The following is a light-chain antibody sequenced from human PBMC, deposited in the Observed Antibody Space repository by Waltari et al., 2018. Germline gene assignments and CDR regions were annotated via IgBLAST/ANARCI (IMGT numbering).Light chain of an antibody. J-gene: IGLJ3*02. CDR3: VLYMGSGIWV. CDR1: SGSVSTSYY. V-gene: IGLV8-61*01. Sequence: VVTQEPSFSVSPGGTVTLTCALTSGSVSTSYYPNWSQQTPGQAPRTLSYSTNTRSSGVPDRFSGSILGNKAALTITGAQADDESDYYCVLYMGSGIWVFGGGTKLTVL. CDR2: STN.